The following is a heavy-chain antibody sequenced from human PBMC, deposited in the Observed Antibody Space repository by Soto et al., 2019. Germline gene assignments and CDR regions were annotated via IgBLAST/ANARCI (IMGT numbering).Heavy chain of an antibody. Sequence: QVQLQESGPGLVKPSETLSLTCTVSGGSVSSGSYYWSWIRQPPGKGLEWIGYIYYSGSTNYNPSLKSRVTISVDTSKNQFSLKLSSVTAADTAMYYCARDGVATQTRGRYFDYWGQGTLVTVSS. V-gene: IGHV4-61*01. CDR3: ARDGVATQTRGRYFDY. CDR1: GGSVSSGSYY. CDR2: IYYSGST. D-gene: IGHD5-12*01. J-gene: IGHJ4*02.